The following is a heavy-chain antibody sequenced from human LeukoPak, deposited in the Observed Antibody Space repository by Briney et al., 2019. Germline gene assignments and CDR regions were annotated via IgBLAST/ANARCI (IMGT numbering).Heavy chain of an antibody. Sequence: GGSLRLSCEGSGFTFSSYSMNWVRQAPGKGLEWVSYISSSSTIYYADSVKGRFTISRDNARNSLYLQMNSLRAEDTAVYYCARSLDYGGNRHFDYWGQGTLVTASS. CDR2: ISSSSTI. D-gene: IGHD4-23*01. J-gene: IGHJ4*02. V-gene: IGHV3-48*04. CDR1: GFTFSSYS. CDR3: ARSLDYGGNRHFDY.